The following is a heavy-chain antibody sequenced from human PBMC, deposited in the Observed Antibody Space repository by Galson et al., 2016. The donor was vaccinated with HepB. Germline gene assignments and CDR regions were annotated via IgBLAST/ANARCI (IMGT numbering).Heavy chain of an antibody. CDR2: IIPMFGTP. CDR1: GGTFNSYG. CDR3: GLGLGHHHYMDV. D-gene: IGHD1-14*01. V-gene: IGHV1-69*06. Sequence: SVKVSCKASGGTFNSYGFSWVRQAPGQGLEWMGGIIPMFGTPNYAQNFQDRVTFTADKSTSTVYMELSSLRFEDTAVYYCGLGLGHHHYMDVLGKGTTVTVSS. J-gene: IGHJ6*03.